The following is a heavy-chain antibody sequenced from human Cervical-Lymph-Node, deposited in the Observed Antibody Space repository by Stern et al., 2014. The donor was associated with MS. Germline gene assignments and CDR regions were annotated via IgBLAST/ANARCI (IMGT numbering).Heavy chain of an antibody. Sequence: EVQLVESGGGLVQPGGSLRLSCAASGFTVSDYWIHWVRQAPGKGLAWVSRMSPNGRITNYAESVRGRFTISRDNAKNTLFLEMNSLGVEDTAVYYCVRDRFGPRDQWGQGTLVTVSS. CDR2: MSPNGRIT. CDR1: GFTVSDYW. D-gene: IGHD3-16*01. J-gene: IGHJ4*02. V-gene: IGHV3-74*01. CDR3: VRDRFGPRDQ.